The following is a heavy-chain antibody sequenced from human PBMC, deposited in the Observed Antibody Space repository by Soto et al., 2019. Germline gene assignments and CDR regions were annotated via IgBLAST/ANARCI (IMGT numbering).Heavy chain of an antibody. V-gene: IGHV3-53*01. D-gene: IGHD1-1*01. CDR1: GFSVNNNY. Sequence: GGSLRLSCTASGFSVNNNYLTWVRQAPGKGLKWVSVLYSDGRAYYADSVKGRFTISTDNSKNTVYLQMTTLRDEDTALYYCARGLGRDQHDNTHYFHLDFWGQGTLVTVSS. CDR3: ARGLGRDQHDNTHYFHLDF. J-gene: IGHJ4*02. CDR2: LYSDGRA.